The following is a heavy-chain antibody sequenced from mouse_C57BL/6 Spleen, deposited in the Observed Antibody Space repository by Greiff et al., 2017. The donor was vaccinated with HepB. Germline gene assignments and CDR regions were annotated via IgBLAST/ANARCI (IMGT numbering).Heavy chain of an antibody. Sequence: EVKLVESGGGLVKPGGSLKLSCAASGFTFSSYTMSWVRQTPEKRLEWVATISGGGGNTYYPDSVKGRFTISRDNAKNTLYLQMSSLRSEDTALYYCATWDPYWYFDVWGTGTTVTVSS. V-gene: IGHV5-9*01. CDR3: ATWDPYWYFDV. CDR1: GFTFSSYT. D-gene: IGHD4-1*01. CDR2: ISGGGGNT. J-gene: IGHJ1*03.